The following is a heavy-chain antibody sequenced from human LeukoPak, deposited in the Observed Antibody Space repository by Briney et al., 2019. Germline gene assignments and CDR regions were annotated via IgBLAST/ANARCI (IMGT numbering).Heavy chain of an antibody. CDR1: GYTFTSYY. J-gene: IGHJ4*02. D-gene: IGHD3-22*01. Sequence: ASVKVSCKASGYTFTSYYMHWVRQAPGQGLEWMGIINPSGGSTSYAQKFQGRVTMTRDTSTSTVYMELSSLRSEDTAVYYCARDRLPYYDSSGYGDYWGQGTLVTVSS. V-gene: IGHV1-46*01. CDR3: ARDRLPYYDSSGYGDY. CDR2: INPSGGST.